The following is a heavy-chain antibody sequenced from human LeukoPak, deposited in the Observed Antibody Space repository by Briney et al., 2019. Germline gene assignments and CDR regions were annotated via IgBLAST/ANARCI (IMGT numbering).Heavy chain of an antibody. D-gene: IGHD3-16*01. CDR1: GFTFSSYA. V-gene: IGHV3-30-3*01. CDR2: ISYDGSNK. CDR3: AKDIAGGPRGSAFDI. J-gene: IGHJ3*02. Sequence: GGSLRLSCAASGFTFSSYAMHWVRQAPGKGLEWVAVISYDGSNKYYADSVKGRFTISRDNAKNSLYLQMNSLRAEDMALYYCAKDIAGGPRGSAFDIWGQGTMVTVSS.